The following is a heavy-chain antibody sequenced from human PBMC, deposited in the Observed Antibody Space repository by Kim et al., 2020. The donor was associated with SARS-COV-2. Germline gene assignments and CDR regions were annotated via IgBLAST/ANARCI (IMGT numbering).Heavy chain of an antibody. CDR2: A. Sequence: ANAAQKFQGRVTITADKSTSTAYMELSSLRSEDTAVYYCARVRQWLPLDYWGQGTLVTVSS. V-gene: IGHV1-69*04. CDR3: ARVRQWLPLDY. J-gene: IGHJ4*02. D-gene: IGHD6-19*01.